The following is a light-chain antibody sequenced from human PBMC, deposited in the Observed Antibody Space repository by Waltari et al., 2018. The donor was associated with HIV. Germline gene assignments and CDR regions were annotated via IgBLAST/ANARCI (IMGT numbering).Light chain of an antibody. CDR2: EDN. CDR3: CSYTTSNTLV. CDR1: SSDIGTYNH. J-gene: IGLJ2*01. Sequence: QSALTQPASMSGSPGQSITISCTGTSSDIGTYNHVSWYQQHPGQVPKLIICEDNKRPSYTSSRFSGSKSGDTAFLTISGLQAEDEADYYCCSYTTSNTLVFGGGTKLTVL. V-gene: IGLV2-14*01.